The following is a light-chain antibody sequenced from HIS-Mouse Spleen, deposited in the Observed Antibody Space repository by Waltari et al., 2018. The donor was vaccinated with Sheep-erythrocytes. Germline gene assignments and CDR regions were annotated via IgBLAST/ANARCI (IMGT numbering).Light chain of an antibody. J-gene: IGLJ2*01. CDR1: KLGDNN. V-gene: IGLV3-1*01. CDR3: QAWDSSTAVV. CDR2: QDS. Sequence: SYELTQPPSVPASPGQTVSITCSGDKLGDNNACWDQQKPSQSPVLVIYQDSKRPPGLPERFAGSNSGNTATLTISGTQAMDEADYYCQAWDSSTAVVFGGGTKLTVL.